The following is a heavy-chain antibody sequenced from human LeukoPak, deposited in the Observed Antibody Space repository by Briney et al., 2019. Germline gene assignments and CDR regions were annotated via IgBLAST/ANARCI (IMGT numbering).Heavy chain of an antibody. Sequence: ASVKVSCKVSGYTLTELSMHWVRQAPGKGLEWMGGFDPEDGETIYAQKFQGRVTMTEDTSTDTAYMELSSLRSEDTAVYYCATVAPGGDYLGYFDYWGQGTLVTVSS. D-gene: IGHD2-21*02. V-gene: IGHV1-24*01. CDR1: GYTLTELS. J-gene: IGHJ4*02. CDR2: FDPEDGET. CDR3: ATVAPGGDYLGYFDY.